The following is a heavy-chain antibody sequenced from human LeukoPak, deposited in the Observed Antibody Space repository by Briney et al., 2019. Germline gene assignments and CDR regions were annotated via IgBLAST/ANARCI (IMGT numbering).Heavy chain of an antibody. CDR1: GFTSSSYW. V-gene: IGHV3-7*01. CDR2: INQDGSEK. Sequence: GGSLRLSCAASGFTSSSYWMSWVRQAPGKGLEWVANINQDGSEKYYVDSVKGRFTISRDNAKNSLYLQMNSLRAEDTAVYYCARDDSGEVGATYVYWGQGTLVTVSS. D-gene: IGHD1-26*01. CDR3: ARDDSGEVGATYVY. J-gene: IGHJ4*02.